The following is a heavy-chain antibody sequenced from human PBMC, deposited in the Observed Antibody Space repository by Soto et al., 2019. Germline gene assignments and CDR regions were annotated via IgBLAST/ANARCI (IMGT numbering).Heavy chain of an antibody. J-gene: IGHJ5*02. D-gene: IGHD2-2*01. CDR1: GYTFTSYG. Sequence: GPSVKVSCKAYGYTFTSYGISWVRQAPGQGLEWMGWISSYNGNTNYAQKVRGRVTLTTDTSTSTTYMELRSLRSDDTAVYYCARGPRYCSTTTCFSGVTWFDPWGQGTLVTVAS. CDR2: ISSYNGNT. V-gene: IGHV1-18*04. CDR3: ARGPRYCSTTTCFSGVTWFDP.